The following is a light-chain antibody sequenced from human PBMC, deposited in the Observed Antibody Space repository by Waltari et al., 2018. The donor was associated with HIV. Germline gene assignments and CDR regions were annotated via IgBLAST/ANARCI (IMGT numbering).Light chain of an antibody. CDR2: WAS. CDR3: HQYYSTSWT. J-gene: IGKJ1*01. V-gene: IGKV4-1*01. CDR1: RSVLYASNNKND. Sequence: DIIMTQSPESMAVSLGGTATITCKSSRSVLYASNNKNDITWYQQKSGQPPKVLIYWASVRESGVPERFSGSGSGTDFTLTISNLQAEDVAIYYCHQYYSTSWTFGRGTRVEIK.